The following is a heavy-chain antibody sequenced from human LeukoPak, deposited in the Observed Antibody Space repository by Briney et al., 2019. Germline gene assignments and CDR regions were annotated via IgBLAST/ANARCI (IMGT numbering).Heavy chain of an antibody. CDR2: ISGGGGIT. J-gene: IGHJ4*02. Sequence: GGSLRLSCAASAFTFSRSAMSWVRQAPGKGLEWVSVISGGGGITNHADSVKGRFTISRDNSNNTLSLQMNSLRVEDTAVYYCAKGGSTVTTEDVVDYWGQGTLVTVSS. V-gene: IGHV3-23*01. CDR1: AFTFSRSA. CDR3: AKGGSTVTTEDVVDY. D-gene: IGHD4-17*01.